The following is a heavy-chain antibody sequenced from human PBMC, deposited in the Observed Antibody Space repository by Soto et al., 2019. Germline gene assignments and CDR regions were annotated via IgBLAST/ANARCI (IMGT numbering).Heavy chain of an antibody. CDR2: IYYSGST. CDR3: AGDRRYYDSTGDYLDY. CDR1: GGSVSSGSYY. D-gene: IGHD3-22*01. J-gene: IGHJ4*02. V-gene: IGHV4-61*01. Sequence: SETLSLTCTVSGGSVSSGSYYWSWIRQPPGKGLEWIGYIYYSGSTNYNPSLKSRVTISVDTSKNQFSLKLSSVTAADTAVYCCAGDRRYYDSTGDYLDYWGQGPLATASS.